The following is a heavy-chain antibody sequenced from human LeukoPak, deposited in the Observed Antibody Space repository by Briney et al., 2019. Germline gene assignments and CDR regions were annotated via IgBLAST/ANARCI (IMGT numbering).Heavy chain of an antibody. CDR1: GFTFDDYA. V-gene: IGHV3-9*01. CDR2: ISWNSGSI. CDR3: ARDDGVTPARHHMDV. Sequence: RSGGSLRLSCAASGFTFDDYAMHWVRQAPGKGLEWVSGISWNSGSIDYADSVKGRFIISRDNTKNSLYLQMNSLSPEDTALYYCARDDGVTPARHHMDVWGKGTTVTVSS. D-gene: IGHD2-2*01. J-gene: IGHJ6*03.